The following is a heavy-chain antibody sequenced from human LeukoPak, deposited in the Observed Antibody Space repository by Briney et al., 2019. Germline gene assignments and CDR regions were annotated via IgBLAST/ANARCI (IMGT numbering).Heavy chain of an antibody. D-gene: IGHD3-10*01. Sequence: ASVKVSCKASGYTFTTYGIGWVRQAPGQGLEWMGWISAYSGNTNYAQKLQGRITVTTDTSTSTAYMELRSLRSDDTAVYYCARPNVDGSGSYYPLDYWGQGTLVTVSS. J-gene: IGHJ4*02. CDR2: ISAYSGNT. CDR1: GYTFTTYG. V-gene: IGHV1-18*01. CDR3: ARPNVDGSGSYYPLDY.